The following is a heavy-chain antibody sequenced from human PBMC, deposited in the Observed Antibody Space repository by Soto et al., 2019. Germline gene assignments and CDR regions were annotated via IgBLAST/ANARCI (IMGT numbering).Heavy chain of an antibody. V-gene: IGHV5-51*01. J-gene: IGHJ6*02. CDR3: ARAPRDILPGPNYGMHV. CDR2: IYPGDSDT. Sequence: LGESLKISCKGSGYSFTSYWIGWVRQMPGKVLEWMGIIYPGDSDTRYSPSFQGQVTISADKSISTAYLQWSSLKASDTAMYYCARAPRDILPGPNYGMHVWGQRTTVTVSS. D-gene: IGHD3-9*01. CDR1: GYSFTSYW.